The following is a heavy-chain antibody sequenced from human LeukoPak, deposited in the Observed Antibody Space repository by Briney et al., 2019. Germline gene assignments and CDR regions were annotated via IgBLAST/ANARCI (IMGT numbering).Heavy chain of an antibody. Sequence: SETLSLTCTVSGGSISSYYWSWIRQPAGKGLEWIGRIYTSGSTNYNPSLKSRVTMSVDTSKNQFSLKLSSVTAADTAVYYCARVDPYCSSTSCSYFDYWAREPWSPSPQ. D-gene: IGHD2-2*01. CDR3: ARVDPYCSSTSCSYFDY. CDR2: IYTSGST. CDR1: GGSISSYY. J-gene: IGHJ4*02. V-gene: IGHV4-4*07.